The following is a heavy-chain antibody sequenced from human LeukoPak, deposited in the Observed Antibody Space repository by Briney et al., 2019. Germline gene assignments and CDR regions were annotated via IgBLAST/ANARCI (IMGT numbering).Heavy chain of an antibody. CDR3: VVGGSPGY. Sequence: GGSLRLSCAASGLAFSAYKMHWVRQAPRKGLVWVSRISTDGYTTDYADFVQGRFTASGDNTKNTWSLEMNSLRAEDTAVYYCVVGGSPGYWGQGTLVTVSS. J-gene: IGHJ4*02. CDR2: ISTDGYTT. V-gene: IGHV3-74*01. CDR1: GLAFSAYK. D-gene: IGHD2-15*01.